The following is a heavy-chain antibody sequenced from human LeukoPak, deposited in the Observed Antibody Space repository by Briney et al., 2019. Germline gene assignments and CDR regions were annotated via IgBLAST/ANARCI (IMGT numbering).Heavy chain of an antibody. J-gene: IGHJ4*02. CDR3: ARWSGYGDSFDY. V-gene: IGHV5-51*01. CDR1: GYSFPSYW. Sequence: GESLKISCKGSGYSFPSYWIGLVRQMPGKGLEWMGIIYPGDSETRYSPSLQGQVTFSADKSISTAYLQWSSLKASDTAMYYCARWSGYGDSFDYWGQGTLVTVSS. D-gene: IGHD2-21*01. CDR2: IYPGDSET.